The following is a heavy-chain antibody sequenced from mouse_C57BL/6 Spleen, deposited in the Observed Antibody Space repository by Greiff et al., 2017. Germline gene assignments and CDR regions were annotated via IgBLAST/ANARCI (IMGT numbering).Heavy chain of an antibody. V-gene: IGHV1-52*01. Sequence: VLLQQPGAELVRPGSSVKLSCKASGYTFTSYWMHWVKQRPIQGLEWIGNIDPSDSETHYNQKFKDKATLTVDKSSSTAYMQLSSLTSEDSAVYYCARGVYYGSRGYFDVWGTGTTVTVSS. D-gene: IGHD1-1*01. J-gene: IGHJ1*03. CDR2: IDPSDSET. CDR1: GYTFTSYW. CDR3: ARGVYYGSRGYFDV.